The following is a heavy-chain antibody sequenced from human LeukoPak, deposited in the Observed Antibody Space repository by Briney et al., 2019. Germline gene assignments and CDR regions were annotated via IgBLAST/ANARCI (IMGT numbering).Heavy chain of an antibody. Sequence: GGSLRLSCAASGFTFSSYAMSWVRQAPGKGLEWVSAISGSGGSTYYADSVKGRFTISRDNSKNTLYLQMNSLRAEDTAVYYCAKDNRVVVRSLHDYWGQGTLVTVSS. CDR3: AKDNRVVVRSLHDY. CDR2: ISGSGGST. V-gene: IGHV3-23*01. CDR1: GFTFSSYA. J-gene: IGHJ4*02. D-gene: IGHD2-2*01.